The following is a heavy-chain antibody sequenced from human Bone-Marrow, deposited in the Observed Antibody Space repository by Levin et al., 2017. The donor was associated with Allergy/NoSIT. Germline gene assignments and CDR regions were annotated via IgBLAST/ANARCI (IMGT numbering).Heavy chain of an antibody. V-gene: IGHV3-11*03. J-gene: IGHJ4*02. CDR3: AISMIQSWSAFDY. Sequence: GGSLRLSCAASGFTFSDYYMSWIRQAPGKGPEWVSHISGSSSHTNYADSVKGRLTISRDNAKNSLYLQMNSLRAEDTAIYYCAISMIQSWSAFDYWGQGTLVTVSS. CDR1: GFTFSDYY. D-gene: IGHD5-18*01. CDR2: ISGSSSHT.